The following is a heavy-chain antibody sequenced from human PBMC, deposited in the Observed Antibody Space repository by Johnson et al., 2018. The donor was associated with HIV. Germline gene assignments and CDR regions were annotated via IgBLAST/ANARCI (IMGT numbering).Heavy chain of an antibody. J-gene: IGHJ3*02. CDR1: GFTFDDYA. CDR3: AKDRKGSSSWLRSGVAFDI. D-gene: IGHD6-13*01. CDR2: ISWNSGSI. Sequence: VQLVESGGGLVQPGRSLRLSCAASGFTFDDYAMHWVRQAPGKGLEWVSGISWNSGSIGYADSVKGRFTISRDNAQNSLYLQMHSLRAEDTALYYCAKDRKGSSSWLRSGVAFDIWGQGTMVTVSS. V-gene: IGHV3-9*01.